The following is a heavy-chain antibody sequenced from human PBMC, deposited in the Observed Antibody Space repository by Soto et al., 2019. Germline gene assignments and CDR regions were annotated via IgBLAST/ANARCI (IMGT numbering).Heavy chain of an antibody. Sequence: PGGSLRLSCAASGFTFTSYAMHWVRQAPGKGLEWVAAISYHGRDEYYADSVKGRFSISRDNSKNTLNLQMNSLRAEDTAVYYCARGRFSTTLYAGFDPWGQGTMVPVSP. CDR3: ARGRFSTTLYAGFDP. CDR1: GFTFTSYA. CDR2: ISYHGRDE. V-gene: IGHV3-30*04. J-gene: IGHJ5*02. D-gene: IGHD2-2*01.